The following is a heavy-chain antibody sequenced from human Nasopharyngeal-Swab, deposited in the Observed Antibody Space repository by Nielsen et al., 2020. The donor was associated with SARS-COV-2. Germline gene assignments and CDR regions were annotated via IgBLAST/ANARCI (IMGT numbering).Heavy chain of an antibody. V-gene: IGHV4-39*07. J-gene: IGHJ4*02. CDR3: ASSIRYSGYDLGFDY. CDR2: IYYSGST. Sequence: RQAPGKGLEWIGSIYYSGSTYYNPSLKSRVTISVDTSKSQFSLKLSSVTAADTAVYYCASSIRYSGYDLGFDYWGQGTLVTVSS. D-gene: IGHD5-12*01.